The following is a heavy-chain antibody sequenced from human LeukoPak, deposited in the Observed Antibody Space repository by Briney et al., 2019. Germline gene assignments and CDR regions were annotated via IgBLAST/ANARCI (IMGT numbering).Heavy chain of an antibody. Sequence: GGSLRLSRAASGFTFSNYWMSWVRQAPGKGLEWVANINQGGRESYYVDSVEGRFTISRGNADYSLYLRMNSLRAEDTAVYYCARAATTGTVDYWGQGTLVTVSS. J-gene: IGHJ4*02. CDR1: GFTFSNYW. V-gene: IGHV3-7*04. CDR2: INQGGRES. CDR3: ARAATTGTVDY. D-gene: IGHD1-1*01.